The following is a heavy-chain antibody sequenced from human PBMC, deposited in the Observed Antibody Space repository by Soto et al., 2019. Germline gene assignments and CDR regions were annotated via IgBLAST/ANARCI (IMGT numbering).Heavy chain of an antibody. D-gene: IGHD3-22*01. CDR3: AREGGGYYDSSGYHDAFDI. Sequence: ASVKVSCKASGYTFTGYYMHWVRQAPGQGLEWMGWINPNSGGTNYAQKFQGRATMTRDTSISTAYMELSRLRSDDTAVYYCAREGGGYYDSSGYHDAFDIWGQGTMVTVSS. J-gene: IGHJ3*02. V-gene: IGHV1-2*02. CDR2: INPNSGGT. CDR1: GYTFTGYY.